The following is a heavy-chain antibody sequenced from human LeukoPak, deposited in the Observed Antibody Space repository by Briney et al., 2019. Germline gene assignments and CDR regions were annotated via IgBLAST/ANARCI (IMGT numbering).Heavy chain of an antibody. CDR3: ARAGGDGYNYSGYYYYYYMDV. D-gene: IGHD5-24*01. Sequence: PGGSLRLSCAASGFTVSSNYMSWVRQAPGKGLEWVSVIYSGGSTYYADSVKGRFTISRDNSKNTLYLQMNSLRAEDTAVYYCARAGGDGYNYSGYYYYYYMDVWDKGTTVTISS. CDR2: IYSGGST. CDR1: GFTVSSNY. J-gene: IGHJ6*03. V-gene: IGHV3-66*01.